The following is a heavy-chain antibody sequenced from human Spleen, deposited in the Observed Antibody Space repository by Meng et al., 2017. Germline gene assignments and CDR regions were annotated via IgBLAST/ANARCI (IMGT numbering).Heavy chain of an antibody. V-gene: IGHV3-23*01. CDR1: GFTFSSYA. CDR3: AKYTSGSSIIDY. Sequence: GESLKISCAASGFTFSSYAMSWVRQAPGKGLEWVSSISDTGGTTYYAEPVKGRFTISRDMSQSTLYLQMNSLTADDTAICYCAKYTSGSSIIDYWGQGTLVTVSS. D-gene: IGHD6-19*01. J-gene: IGHJ4*02. CDR2: ISDTGGTT.